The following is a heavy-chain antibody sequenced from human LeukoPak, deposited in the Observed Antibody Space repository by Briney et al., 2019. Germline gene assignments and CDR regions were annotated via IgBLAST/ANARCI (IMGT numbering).Heavy chain of an antibody. CDR3: ARGAYYYED. D-gene: IGHD3-22*01. CDR2: IYHSGTT. Sequence: SGTLSLTCAVSGYSITSSSWWGWIRQPPGKGLEWIGYIYHSGTTYYNPSLQSRVTMSVDTSKNQFSLKLSSVTAVDTAVYYCARGAYYYEDWGQGTLVTVSS. CDR1: GYSITSSSW. J-gene: IGHJ4*02. V-gene: IGHV4-28*03.